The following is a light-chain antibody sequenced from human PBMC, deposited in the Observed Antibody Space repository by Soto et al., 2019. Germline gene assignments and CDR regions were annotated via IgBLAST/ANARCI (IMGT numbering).Light chain of an antibody. V-gene: IGKV4-1*01. CDR3: QQYKNWPL. CDR2: WAS. CDR1: DSVLSSSNNKNY. J-gene: IGKJ5*01. Sequence: DMLMAQSPASLAVSLGERGTSKFKSIDSVLSSSNNKNYLAWYQQKPRQPPKLLIYWASTRESGVPDRFSGSGSGTDFTLTISSLQAEDVAVYYCQQYKNWPLFGQGTRLEIK.